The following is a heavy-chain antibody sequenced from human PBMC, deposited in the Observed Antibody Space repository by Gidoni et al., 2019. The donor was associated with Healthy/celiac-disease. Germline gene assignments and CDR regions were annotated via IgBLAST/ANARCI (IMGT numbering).Heavy chain of an antibody. CDR2: IDYSGST. J-gene: IGHJ5*02. Sequence: QLQLQESGPGMVKPSENLSRTCTVPGGPLSSSRYYWGWIRQPPVKGLEWIVIIDYSGSTYYNPSLKSRVTISVDTSKNQFSLMLSSVTAAHTALYYCARHPEITIFGVVISNWFDPWGQGTLVTVSS. D-gene: IGHD3-3*01. CDR1: GGPLSSSRYY. V-gene: IGHV4-39*01. CDR3: ARHPEITIFGVVISNWFDP.